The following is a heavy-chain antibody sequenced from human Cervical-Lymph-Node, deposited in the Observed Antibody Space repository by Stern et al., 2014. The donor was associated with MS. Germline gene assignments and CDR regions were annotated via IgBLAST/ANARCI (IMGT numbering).Heavy chain of an antibody. V-gene: IGHV5-51*03. D-gene: IGHD6-19*01. J-gene: IGHJ4*02. Sequence: EVQLGELGEEGKKPGESLRISCKASGYRFTSHWIGWVGQIPGKGLEWLGIIYLVDSDTGCSPSFQGQFTIAADPSSNTVSLQWNSLKAADTAMYFCARPNPSSGYFLSGFDYWGQGTPVTVSS. CDR3: ARPNPSSGYFLSGFDY. CDR2: IYLVDSDT. CDR1: GYRFTSHW.